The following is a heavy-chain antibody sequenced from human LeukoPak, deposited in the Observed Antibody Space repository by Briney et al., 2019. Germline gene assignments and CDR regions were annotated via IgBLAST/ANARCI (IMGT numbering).Heavy chain of an antibody. CDR1: GFTFDDYG. D-gene: IGHD1-26*01. V-gene: IGHV3-20*04. CDR2: INWNGGST. CDR3: ARSSGSSDLDAFDI. J-gene: IGHJ3*02. Sequence: TGGSLRLSCAAPGFTFDDYGMSWVRQAPGKGLEWVSGINWNGGSTVYADSVKGRFTISRDNAKNSLYLQMNSLRAEDTALYYCARSSGSSDLDAFDIWGQGTMVTVSS.